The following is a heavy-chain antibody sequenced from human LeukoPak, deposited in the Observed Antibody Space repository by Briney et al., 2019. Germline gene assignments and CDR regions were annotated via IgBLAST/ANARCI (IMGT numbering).Heavy chain of an antibody. J-gene: IGHJ4*02. CDR2: INSDGSST. Sequence: GGSLRLSCAASGFTFSSYWINWVRQAPGKGLVWVSRINSDGSSTSYADSVKGRSTISRDNAKNTLYLQMSSLRAEDTAVYYCARDRVIYADYLYYFDYWGQGTQVTVSS. CDR1: GFTFSSYW. CDR3: ARDRVIYADYLYYFDY. V-gene: IGHV3-74*01. D-gene: IGHD4-17*01.